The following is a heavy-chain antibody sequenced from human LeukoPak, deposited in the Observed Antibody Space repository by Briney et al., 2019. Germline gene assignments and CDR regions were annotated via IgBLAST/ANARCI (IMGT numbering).Heavy chain of an antibody. V-gene: IGHV1-2*02. J-gene: IGHJ4*02. Sequence: GASVKVSCKASGYSFTAYYMHWVRQAPGQGLEWMGWINPNSGGTNYAQKFQGGVTMTRDTSITTAYMEMSRLRSDDTALYYCARSPHILTGENFDYWGQGTLVTVSS. CDR1: GYSFTAYY. D-gene: IGHD3-9*01. CDR3: ARSPHILTGENFDY. CDR2: INPNSGGT.